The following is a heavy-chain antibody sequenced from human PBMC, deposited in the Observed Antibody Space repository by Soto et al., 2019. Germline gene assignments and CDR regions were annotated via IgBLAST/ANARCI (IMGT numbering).Heavy chain of an antibody. V-gene: IGHV3-21*01. CDR1: GFTFSSYS. J-gene: IGHJ4*02. D-gene: IGHD2-2*01. CDR2: ISSSSSYI. CDR3: ARGALYCSSTSCPSIFDY. Sequence: PGGSLRLSCAASGFTFSSYSMNWVRQAPGKGLEWVSSISSSSSYIYYADSVKGRFTISRDNAKNSLYLQMNSLRAEDTAVYYCARGALYCSSTSCPSIFDYWGQGTLVTVSS.